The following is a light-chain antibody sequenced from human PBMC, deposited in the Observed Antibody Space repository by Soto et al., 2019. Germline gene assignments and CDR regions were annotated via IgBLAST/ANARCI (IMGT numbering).Light chain of an antibody. CDR1: SSDVGGYNY. V-gene: IGLV2-14*01. J-gene: IGLJ3*02. CDR2: KVS. Sequence: SALTQPASVSGSPGQSITIPCTGTSSDVGGYNYVSWYQQHPGRAPKLVIYKVSDRPSGVSSRFSASKSGNTASLTISGLQAEDEADYYCSSYSTATSPQWVFGGGTKLTVL. CDR3: SSYSTATSPQWV.